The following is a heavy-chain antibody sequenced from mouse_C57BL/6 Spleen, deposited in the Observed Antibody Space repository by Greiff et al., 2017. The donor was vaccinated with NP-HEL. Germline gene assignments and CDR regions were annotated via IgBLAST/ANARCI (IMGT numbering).Heavy chain of an antibody. CDR3: ARGVITTRYFDV. Sequence: QVQLKQSGAELVRPGTSVKVSCKASGYAFTNYLIEWVKQRPGQGLEWIGVINPGSGGTNYNEKFKGKATLTADKSSSTAYMQLSSLTSEDSAVYFCARGVITTRYFDVWGTGTTVTVSS. CDR2: INPGSGGT. CDR1: GYAFTNYL. J-gene: IGHJ1*03. V-gene: IGHV1-54*01. D-gene: IGHD2-4*01.